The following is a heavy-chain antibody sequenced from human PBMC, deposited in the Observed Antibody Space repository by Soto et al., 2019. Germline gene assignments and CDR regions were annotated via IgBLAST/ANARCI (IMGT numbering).Heavy chain of an antibody. Sequence: LRLSCAASGFPFSSYGMHWVRQAPGKGLDWVGVIWYDGSKKDYAESVKGRFTISRDNSKNMLYLQMNSLRADDTAVYYCASSINWGQGTLVTVSS. J-gene: IGHJ4*02. CDR1: GFPFSSYG. CDR2: IWYDGSKK. CDR3: ASSIN. V-gene: IGHV3-33*03.